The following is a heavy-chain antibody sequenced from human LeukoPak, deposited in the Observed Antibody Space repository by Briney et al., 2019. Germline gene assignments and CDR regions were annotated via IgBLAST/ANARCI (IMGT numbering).Heavy chain of an antibody. D-gene: IGHD4-17*01. Sequence: GRSLRLSCVASGCSFSNYAMNWVWKAPGKGLEWVSSISGSSSYIYYADSVQGRFTIARENAKNSLYLQMNSLRAEDTAVYYCARGRTHDYGVDYFDYCGQGTLVTVSS. J-gene: IGHJ4*02. CDR1: GCSFSNYA. CDR2: ISGSSSYI. CDR3: ARGRTHDYGVDYFDY. V-gene: IGHV3-21*01.